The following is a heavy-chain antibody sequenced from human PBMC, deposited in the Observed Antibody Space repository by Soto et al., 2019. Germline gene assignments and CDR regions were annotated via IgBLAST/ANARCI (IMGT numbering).Heavy chain of an antibody. CDR3: ARDGIAAAGTRYYYYGMDV. V-gene: IGHV4-59*01. D-gene: IGHD6-13*01. Sequence: LVTLCLTCSVFGGSISSYYWCRIRQPPGKGLEWIGYIYYSGSTNYNPSLKSRVTISVDTSKNQFSLKLSSVTAADTAVYYCARDGIAAAGTRYYYYGMDVWGQGTTVTVSS. CDR2: IYYSGST. J-gene: IGHJ6*02. CDR1: GGSISSYY.